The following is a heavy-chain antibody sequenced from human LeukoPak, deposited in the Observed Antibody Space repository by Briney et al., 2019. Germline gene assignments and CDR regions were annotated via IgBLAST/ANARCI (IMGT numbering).Heavy chain of an antibody. CDR1: GFTFSSYS. J-gene: IGHJ4*02. CDR3: ARDGSPYSSSWYSY. CDR2: ISSSSSYI. V-gene: IGHV3-21*01. Sequence: GGSLRLFCAASGFTFSSYSMNWVRQAPGKGLEWVSSISSSSSYIYYADSVKGRFTISRDNAKNSLYLQMNSLRAEDTAVYCCARDGSPYSSSWYSYWGQGTLVTVSS. D-gene: IGHD6-13*01.